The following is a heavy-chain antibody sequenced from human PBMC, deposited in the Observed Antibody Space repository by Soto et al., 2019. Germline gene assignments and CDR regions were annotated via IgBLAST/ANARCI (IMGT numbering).Heavy chain of an antibody. CDR3: ARDSGDCSSTSCLYFDY. J-gene: IGHJ4*02. Sequence: ASVKVSCKASGYTFTSYGISGVRQAPGQALEWMGWISAYNGNTNYAQKLQGRVTMTTDTSTSTAYMELRSLRSDDTAVYYCARDSGDCSSTSCLYFDYWGQGTLVTVSS. CDR1: GYTFTSYG. D-gene: IGHD2-2*01. CDR2: ISAYNGNT. V-gene: IGHV1-18*01.